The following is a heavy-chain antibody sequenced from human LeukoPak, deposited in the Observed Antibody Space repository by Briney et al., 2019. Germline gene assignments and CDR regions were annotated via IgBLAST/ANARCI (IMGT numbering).Heavy chain of an antibody. Sequence: PSETLSLTCTVSGGSISSGDYYWSWIRQPPGKGLEWIGYIYYSGSTYCNPSLKSRVTISVDTSKNQFSLKLSSVTAADTAVYYCASPLYDFWRGYYHWGQGTLVTVSS. CDR1: GGSISSGDYY. J-gene: IGHJ4*02. CDR3: ASPLYDFWRGYYH. V-gene: IGHV4-30-4*01. D-gene: IGHD3-3*01. CDR2: IYYSGST.